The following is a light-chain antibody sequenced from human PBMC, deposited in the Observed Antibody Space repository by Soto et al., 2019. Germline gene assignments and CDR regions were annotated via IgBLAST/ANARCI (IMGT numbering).Light chain of an antibody. CDR2: EVS. CDR1: SSDVGAYDS. CDR3: SPYAGSNNYV. J-gene: IGLJ1*01. Sequence: QSVLTQTPSASGSPGQSVTISCTGTSSDVGAYDSVSWYQHHPGKAPKALIYEVSKRPSGVPDRFSGSKSGNTASLTVSGLQAEDEADYFCSPYAGSNNYVFGTGTKVTVL. V-gene: IGLV2-8*01.